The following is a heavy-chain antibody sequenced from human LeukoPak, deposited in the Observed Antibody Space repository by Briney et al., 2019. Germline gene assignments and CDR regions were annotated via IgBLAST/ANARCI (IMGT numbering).Heavy chain of an antibody. Sequence: PGGSLRLSCAASGFTFSDYYMSWSRHAPGPGLEWVSYISSSGSTIYYADSVKGRFTISRDNAKNSPYLQMNNLRAEDTAVYYCARDGDSIVVVTASAFDIWGQGTMVTVSS. CDR3: ARDGDSIVVVTASAFDI. J-gene: IGHJ3*02. V-gene: IGHV3-11*04. CDR1: GFTFSDYY. D-gene: IGHD2-21*02. CDR2: ISSSGSTI.